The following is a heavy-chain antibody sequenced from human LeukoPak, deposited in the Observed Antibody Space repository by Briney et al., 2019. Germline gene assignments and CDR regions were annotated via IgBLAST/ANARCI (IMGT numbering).Heavy chain of an antibody. CDR3: ARHTVTMGIDP. CDR2: INHSGST. Sequence: SETLSLTCAVYGGSFSGYYWSWIRQPPGKGLEWIGEINHSGSTNYNPSLKSRVTISVDTSKNQFSLKLSSVTAADTAVYYCARHTVTMGIDPWGQGTLVTVSS. D-gene: IGHD4-17*01. V-gene: IGHV4-34*01. J-gene: IGHJ5*02. CDR1: GGSFSGYY.